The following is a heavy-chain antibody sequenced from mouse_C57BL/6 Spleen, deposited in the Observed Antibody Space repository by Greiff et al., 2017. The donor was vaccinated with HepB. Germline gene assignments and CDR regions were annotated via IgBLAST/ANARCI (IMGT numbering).Heavy chain of an antibody. J-gene: IGHJ3*01. CDR2: IWSGGST. CDR1: GFSLTSYG. D-gene: IGHD2-12*01. Sequence: QVQLQQSGPGLVQPSQSLSITCTVSGFSLTSYGVHWVRQSPGKGLEWLGVIWSGGSTDSNAAFISRLSISKDNSKSQVFFKMNSLQADDTAIYYCARDDHDGGFAYWGQGTLVTVSA. CDR3: ARDDHDGGFAY. V-gene: IGHV2-2*01.